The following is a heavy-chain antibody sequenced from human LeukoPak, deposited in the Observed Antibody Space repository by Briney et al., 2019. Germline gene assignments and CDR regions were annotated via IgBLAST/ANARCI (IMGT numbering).Heavy chain of an antibody. CDR3: ARARSIAAREWYFDL. CDR1: GGTFSSYA. V-gene: IGHV1-69*13. CDR2: IIPIFGTA. Sequence: SVKVSCKASGGTFSSYAISWVRQAPGQGLEWMGGIIPIFGTANYAQKFQGRVTITADESTSTAYMELSSLRSEDTAVYYCARARSIAAREWYFDLWGRGTLVTVFS. D-gene: IGHD6-6*01. J-gene: IGHJ2*01.